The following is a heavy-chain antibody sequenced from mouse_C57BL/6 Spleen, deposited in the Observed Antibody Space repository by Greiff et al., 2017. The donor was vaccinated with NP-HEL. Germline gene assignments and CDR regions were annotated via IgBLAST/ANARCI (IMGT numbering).Heavy chain of an antibody. Sequence: QVQLQQPGAELVRPGSSVKLSCKASGYTFTSYWMDWVKQRPGQGLEWIGNIYPSDSETHYNQKFKDKATLTVDKSSSTAYMQLSSLTSEDSAVYYCAKGDSKSYWYFDVWGTGTTVTVSS. D-gene: IGHD2-5*01. CDR1: GYTFTSYW. J-gene: IGHJ1*03. CDR2: IYPSDSET. V-gene: IGHV1-61*01. CDR3: AKGDSKSYWYFDV.